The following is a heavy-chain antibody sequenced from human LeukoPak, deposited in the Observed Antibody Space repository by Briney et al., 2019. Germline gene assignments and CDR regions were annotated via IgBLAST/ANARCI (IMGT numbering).Heavy chain of an antibody. J-gene: IGHJ3*02. D-gene: IGHD2-2*02. CDR3: AVAIGSDAFDI. CDR1: GFTFSSYA. V-gene: IGHV3-48*04. Sequence: GGSLRLSCAASGFTFSSYAMSWVRQAPGKGLEWVSYISSSSSTIYYADSVKGRFTISRDNAKNSLYLQMNSLRAEDTAVYYCAVAIGSDAFDIWGQGTMVTVSS. CDR2: ISSSSSTI.